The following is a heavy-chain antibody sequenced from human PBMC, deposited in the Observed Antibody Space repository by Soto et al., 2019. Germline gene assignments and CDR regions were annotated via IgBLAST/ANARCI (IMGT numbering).Heavy chain of an antibody. CDR2: FDPEDGET. D-gene: IGHD2-15*01. CDR3: ATDGPARDGYCSGGSCYGY. CDR1: GYTLTELS. V-gene: IGHV1-24*01. J-gene: IGHJ4*02. Sequence: ASVKVSCKVSGYTLTELSIPWVRQAPGKGLEWMGGFDPEDGETIYAQKFQGRVTMTEDTSTDTAYMELSSLRSEDTAVYYCATDGPARDGYCSGGSCYGYWGQGTLVTVS.